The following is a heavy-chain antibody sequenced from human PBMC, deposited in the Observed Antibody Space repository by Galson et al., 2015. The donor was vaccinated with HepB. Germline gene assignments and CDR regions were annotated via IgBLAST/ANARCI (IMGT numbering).Heavy chain of an antibody. CDR1: GFTFSSFG. V-gene: IGHV3-23*01. Sequence: SLRLSCAASGFTFSSFGMAWVRQAPGKGLEWVSSIVGSGGGTVYADSVKGRFTISRDNSRNTLYLQMSSLRAEDTAVYYCARGGGGLLDSWGQGTLVTVSS. D-gene: IGHD2-21*01. CDR2: IVGSGGGT. J-gene: IGHJ4*02. CDR3: ARGGGGLLDS.